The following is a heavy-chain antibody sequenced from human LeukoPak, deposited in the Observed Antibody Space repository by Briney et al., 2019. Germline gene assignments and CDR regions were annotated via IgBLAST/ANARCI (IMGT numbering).Heavy chain of an antibody. V-gene: IGHV4-34*01. CDR2: INHSGST. J-gene: IGHJ6*03. Sequence: EPSETLSLTCAVYGGSFSGYYWSWIRQPPGKGLEGIGEINHSGSTNYTPSLKSRVTISVDTAKNQFSLKLSSVTAADTAVYYCARGHKEDYYYYMDVWGKGTTVTVSS. CDR3: ARGHKEDYYYYMDV. CDR1: GGSFSGYY.